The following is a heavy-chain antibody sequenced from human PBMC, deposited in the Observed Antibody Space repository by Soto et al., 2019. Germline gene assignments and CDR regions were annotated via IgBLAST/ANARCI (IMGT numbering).Heavy chain of an antibody. Sequence: EVQLVESGGGLVQPGGSLRLSCAASGFTFSNYWMHWVRQAPGKGLVWVSRTNSDGSTTSYADSVKGRFTISRDNAENTLYLQMNSLRAEDTALYYCARVRNGDWYFDYWGQGTLVTISS. CDR1: GFTFSNYW. CDR3: ARVRNGDWYFDY. D-gene: IGHD4-17*01. J-gene: IGHJ4*02. V-gene: IGHV3-74*01. CDR2: TNSDGSTT.